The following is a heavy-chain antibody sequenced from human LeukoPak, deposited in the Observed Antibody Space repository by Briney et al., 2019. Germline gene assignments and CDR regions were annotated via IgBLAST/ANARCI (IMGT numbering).Heavy chain of an antibody. Sequence: ASVKVSCKTSGYTFISYHMHWVRQAPGQGLEWMGTINPSGGNTNYALRFQGRVTMTRDTSTGTIYMELSSLRSEDTAVYYCARGVLGRALDPWGQGTLVTVSS. J-gene: IGHJ5*02. CDR1: GYTFISYH. CDR3: ARGVLGRALDP. V-gene: IGHV1-46*01. CDR2: INPSGGNT. D-gene: IGHD7-27*01.